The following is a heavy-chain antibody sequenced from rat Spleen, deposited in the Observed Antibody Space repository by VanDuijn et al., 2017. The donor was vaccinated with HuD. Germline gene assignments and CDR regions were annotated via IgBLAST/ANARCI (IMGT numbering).Heavy chain of an antibody. J-gene: IGHJ2*01. V-gene: IGHV5-25*01. Sequence: EVQLVESGGGLVQPGRSLRLSCAASGFTFTNYYMAWVRQAPTKGLEWVAYISTGGDNTYYRDSVKGRFTISRDNAKSTLYLQMDSLGSEDTATYYCARRHYGYTDYFDYWGQGVMVTVSS. CDR1: GFTFTNYY. CDR2: ISTGGDNT. CDR3: ARRHYGYTDYFDY. D-gene: IGHD1-11*01.